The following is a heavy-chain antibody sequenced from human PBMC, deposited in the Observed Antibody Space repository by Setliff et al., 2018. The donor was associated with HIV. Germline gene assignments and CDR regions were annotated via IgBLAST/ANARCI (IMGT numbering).Heavy chain of an antibody. CDR1: GFTFSSYW. D-gene: IGHD6-19*01. Sequence: GGSLRLSCAASGFTFSSYWMSWVRQAPGKGLEWVANIKQDGSEKYYVVSVKGRFTISRDNAKNSLYLQMNSLRAEDTAVYYCSTVAAGDAFDIWGQGTMVTVSS. CDR2: IKQDGSEK. V-gene: IGHV3-7*01. J-gene: IGHJ3*02. CDR3: STVAAGDAFDI.